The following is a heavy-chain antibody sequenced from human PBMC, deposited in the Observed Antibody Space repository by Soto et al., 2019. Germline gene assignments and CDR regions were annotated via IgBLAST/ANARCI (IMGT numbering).Heavy chain of an antibody. CDR1: GGTFYTYT. Sequence: KVSCKASGGTFYTYTFSWVRQAPGQGLEWMGSITPIYPTTNYAEKFQGRLTVTADGSTNTAYMELNSLTSDDTAVYYCARIPRYSFPTSDDLDSWGQGTLVTVSS. J-gene: IGHJ4*02. CDR3: ARIPRYSFPTSDDLDS. D-gene: IGHD5-18*01. CDR2: ITPIYPTT. V-gene: IGHV1-69*15.